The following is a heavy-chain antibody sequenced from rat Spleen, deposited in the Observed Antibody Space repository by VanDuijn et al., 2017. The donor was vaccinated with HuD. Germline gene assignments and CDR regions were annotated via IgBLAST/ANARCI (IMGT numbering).Heavy chain of an antibody. Sequence: EVQLVESGGGLVQPGRSLKLSCAASGFTFSDYYMAWVRQAPKKGLEWVASISYEGSSTYYRDSVKGRFTISRDYAKSTLYLQMDSLRSEDTATYYCARSGSSTYFDYWGQGVMVTVSS. CDR2: ISYEGSST. CDR3: ARSGSSTYFDY. D-gene: IGHD4-3*01. V-gene: IGHV5-22*01. CDR1: GFTFSDYY. J-gene: IGHJ2*01.